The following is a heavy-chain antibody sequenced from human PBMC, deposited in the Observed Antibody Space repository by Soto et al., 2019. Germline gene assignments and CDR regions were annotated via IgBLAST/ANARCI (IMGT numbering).Heavy chain of an antibody. CDR3: ARDRGYGSSTSCSRSGSLDY. Sequence: EVPLVESGGGLVQPGGSLRLSCAASGFTVSSNYMSWVRQAPGKGLEWVSVIYRGGSTYYADYVKGRVTISRDNSKNTLYLHMNSLRAEDTAVYYCARDRGYGSSTSCSRSGSLDYWGQGTLVTVSS. J-gene: IGHJ4*02. CDR1: GFTVSSNY. V-gene: IGHV3-66*01. CDR2: IYRGGST. D-gene: IGHD2-2*01.